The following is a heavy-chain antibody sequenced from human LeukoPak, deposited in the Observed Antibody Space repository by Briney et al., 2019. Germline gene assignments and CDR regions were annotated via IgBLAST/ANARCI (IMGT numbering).Heavy chain of an antibody. CDR3: ARGNYYDSSTYYRAFDI. V-gene: IGHV4-59*01. D-gene: IGHD3-22*01. Sequence: SETLSLTCTVSGGSMSSYYWSWLRQPPGKGLEWIGYIYYSGSTNYNPSLKSRVTISVDTSKNQFSLKLSSVTAADTAVYYCARGNYYDSSTYYRAFDIWGQGTMVTVSS. J-gene: IGHJ3*02. CDR2: IYYSGST. CDR1: GGSMSSYY.